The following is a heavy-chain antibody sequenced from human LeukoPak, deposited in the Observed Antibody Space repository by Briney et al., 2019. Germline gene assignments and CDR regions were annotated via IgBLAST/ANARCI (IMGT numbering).Heavy chain of an antibody. D-gene: IGHD6-13*01. CDR3: ARGTEYSSSSSWDFDY. J-gene: IGHJ4*02. CDR1: GYTFTSYD. Sequence: ASVNVSCKASGYTFTSYDINWVRQAPGQGLEWMGWMNPNSGNTGYAQKFQGRVTMTRNTSISTAYMELSSLRSEDTAVYYCARGTEYSSSSSWDFDYWGQGTLVTVSS. CDR2: MNPNSGNT. V-gene: IGHV1-8*01.